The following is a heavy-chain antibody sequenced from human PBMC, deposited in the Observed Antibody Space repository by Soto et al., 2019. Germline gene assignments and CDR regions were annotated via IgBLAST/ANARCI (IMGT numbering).Heavy chain of an antibody. V-gene: IGHV2-5*01. CDR3: AHKLDTVDWFGP. D-gene: IGHD5-18*01. Sequence: QITLKESGPTLVKSTQTLTLTCSFSGFSLRNGGVGVGWIRQPPGKALEWVALIYWNDDKRYSPFLKNRLTLMKGRSKDQVVLTMTNVDPVDTATYYCAHKLDTVDWFGPWGQGILVTVSS. CDR2: IYWNDDK. J-gene: IGHJ5*02. CDR1: GFSLRNGGVG.